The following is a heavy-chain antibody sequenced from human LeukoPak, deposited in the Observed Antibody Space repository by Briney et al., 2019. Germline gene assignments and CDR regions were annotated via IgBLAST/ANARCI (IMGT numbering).Heavy chain of an antibody. CDR1: ALTPCNYS. V-gene: IGHV3-7*01. Sequence: GGSPRPSCAASALTPCNYSVSWFRQAPGKGLEWVANIRQDGSEKYYVASVKGRFTISRDNAKNSLLLQMNSLRAEDTAVYHCARELDTTMGYDYWGQGTLVTVSS. J-gene: IGHJ4*02. D-gene: IGHD5-18*01. CDR3: ARELDTTMGYDY. CDR2: IRQDGSEK.